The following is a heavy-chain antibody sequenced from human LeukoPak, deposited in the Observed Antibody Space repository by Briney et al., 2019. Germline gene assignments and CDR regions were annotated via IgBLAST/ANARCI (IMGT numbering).Heavy chain of an antibody. CDR3: ARQRLISGYFDY. CDR1: GFTFSNAW. CDR2: LKQDGSEK. D-gene: IGHD3-3*01. J-gene: IGHJ4*02. V-gene: IGHV3-7*01. Sequence: GGSLRLSCAASGFTFSNAWMSWVRQAPGKGLEWVANLKQDGSEKYYVDSVKGRFTISRDNAKNSLYLQMNSLRAEDTAVYYCARQRLISGYFDYWGQGTLVTVSS.